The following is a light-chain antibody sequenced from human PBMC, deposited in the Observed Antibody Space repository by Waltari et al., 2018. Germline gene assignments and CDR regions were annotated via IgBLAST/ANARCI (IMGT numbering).Light chain of an antibody. J-gene: IGLJ2*01. CDR1: SSDVGGYNY. CDR2: DVS. Sequence: QSALTQPRSVSGSPGQSVTISCTGTSSDVGGYNYVSWYQQHPGKAPKLMIYDVSKRPSGVPDRFSGSKSGNTASLTISGLQAGDEADYYCCSYAGSYTVVFGGGTKLTVL. CDR3: CSYAGSYTVV. V-gene: IGLV2-11*01.